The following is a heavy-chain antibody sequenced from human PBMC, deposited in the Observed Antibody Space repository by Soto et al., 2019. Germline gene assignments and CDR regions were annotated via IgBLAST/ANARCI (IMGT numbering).Heavy chain of an antibody. J-gene: IGHJ6*02. CDR1: GFTFSSYA. Sequence: GGSLRLSCAASGFTFSSYAIHWVRQAPGKGLEWVAVISYDGSNKYYADSVKGRFTISRDNSKNTLYLQMNSLRAEDTAVYYCARDERVVTAIPYYYYYYGMDVWGQGTTVTVSS. V-gene: IGHV3-30-3*01. CDR3: ARDERVVTAIPYYYYYYGMDV. CDR2: ISYDGSNK. D-gene: IGHD2-21*02.